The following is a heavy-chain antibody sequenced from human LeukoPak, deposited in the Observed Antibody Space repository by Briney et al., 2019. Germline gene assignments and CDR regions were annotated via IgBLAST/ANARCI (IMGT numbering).Heavy chain of an antibody. D-gene: IGHD4-17*01. CDR2: IYYSGST. J-gene: IGHJ5*02. CDR3: ARSPDYGDYSNWFDP. V-gene: IGHV4-30-4*01. Sequence: ASQTLSLTCTVSGGSISSGDYYWSWIRQPPGKGLEWIGYIYYSGSTYYNPSLKSRVTISVDTSKNQFSLKLSSVTAADTAVYYCARSPDYGDYSNWFDPWGQGTLVTVSS. CDR1: GGSISSGDYY.